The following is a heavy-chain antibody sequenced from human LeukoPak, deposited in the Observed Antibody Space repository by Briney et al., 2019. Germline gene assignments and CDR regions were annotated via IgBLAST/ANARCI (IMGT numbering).Heavy chain of an antibody. V-gene: IGHV1-69*13. Sequence: SVKVSCKASGGTFSSYAISWVRQAPGQGLEWMGGIIPIFGTANYAQKFQGRVTITADESTSTAYMELSSLRSEDTAVYYCARGAYSYQSLNFDYWGQGTLVTVSS. D-gene: IGHD5-18*01. CDR2: IIPIFGTA. J-gene: IGHJ4*02. CDR3: ARGAYSYQSLNFDY. CDR1: GGTFSSYA.